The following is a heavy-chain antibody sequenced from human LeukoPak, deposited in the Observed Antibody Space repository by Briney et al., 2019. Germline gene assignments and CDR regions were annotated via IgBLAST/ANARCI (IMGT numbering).Heavy chain of an antibody. CDR3: AKDRQYYYDSSGYPPSFDH. V-gene: IGHV3-53*01. CDR2: IYSGGST. CDR1: GFTVSSNY. Sequence: GGSLRLSCAASGFTVSSNYMNWVRQAPGKGLEWVSVIYSGGSTNYADSVKGRFTISRDNSKNTLYLQMNSLRAEDTAVYYCAKDRQYYYDSSGYPPSFDHWGQGTLVTVSS. D-gene: IGHD3-22*01. J-gene: IGHJ4*02.